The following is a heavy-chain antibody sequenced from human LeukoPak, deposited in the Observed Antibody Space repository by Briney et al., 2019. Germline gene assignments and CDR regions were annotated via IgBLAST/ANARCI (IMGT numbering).Heavy chain of an antibody. CDR1: GYTFTGYY. J-gene: IGHJ4*02. V-gene: IGHV1-2*02. D-gene: IGHD3-3*01. CDR2: INPNSGGT. CDR3: ARDLGPKYYDFWSGYLVY. Sequence: GASVKVSCKASGYTFTGYYMHWVRQAPGQGLEWMGWINPNSGGTNCAQKFQGRVTVTRDTSISTAYMELSRLRSDDTAVYYCARDLGPKYYDFWSGYLVYWGQGTLVTVSS.